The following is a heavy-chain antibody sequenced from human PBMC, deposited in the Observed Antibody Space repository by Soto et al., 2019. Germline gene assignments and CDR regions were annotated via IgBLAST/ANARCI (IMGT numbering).Heavy chain of an antibody. V-gene: IGHV3-21*01. Sequence: PVGSLRLSCAASGFTFSSYAMNWVRQTQEKGLEWVSSISSTSSYTHYSDSVKGRFTISRDNANNSLFLQMNSLRAEDTATYYCARDLALAGNYWVQGVLVTVSS. CDR3: ARDLALAGNY. D-gene: IGHD6-19*01. J-gene: IGHJ4*02. CDR2: ISSTSSYT. CDR1: GFTFSSYA.